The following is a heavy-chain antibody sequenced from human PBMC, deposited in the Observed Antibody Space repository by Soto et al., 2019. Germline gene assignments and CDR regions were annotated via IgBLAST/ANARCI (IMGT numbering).Heavy chain of an antibody. Sequence: SETLSLTCTVSGGSISSYYWSWIRQPPGKGLEWIGYIYYSGSTNYNPSLKSRVTISVDTSKNQFSLKLSSVTAADTAVYYCARGDIFGVVTPDAFDIWGQGTMVTVSS. CDR3: ARGDIFGVVTPDAFDI. D-gene: IGHD3-3*02. CDR2: IYYSGST. V-gene: IGHV4-59*01. J-gene: IGHJ3*02. CDR1: GGSISSYY.